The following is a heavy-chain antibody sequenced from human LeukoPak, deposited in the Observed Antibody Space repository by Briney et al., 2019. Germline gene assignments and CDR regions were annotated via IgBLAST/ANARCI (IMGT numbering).Heavy chain of an antibody. J-gene: IGHJ4*02. Sequence: ASVKVSCKASGYTFTKYVVHWVRQAPAQRPEWMGWINAGNGDTKYSQNFQDRVTITRHTSANTAYMELSSLTSEGTDVYYCARDDCGDTCYPGGYWGQGTLVTVSS. D-gene: IGHD2-21*01. CDR3: ARDDCGDTCYPGGY. V-gene: IGHV1-3*01. CDR2: INAGNGDT. CDR1: GYTFTKYV.